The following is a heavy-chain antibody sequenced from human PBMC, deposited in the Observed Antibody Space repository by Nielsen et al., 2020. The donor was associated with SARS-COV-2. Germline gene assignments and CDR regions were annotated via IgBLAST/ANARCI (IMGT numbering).Heavy chain of an antibody. CDR3: TTVSVGVDYYYYGMDV. V-gene: IGHV3-15*01. CDR2: IKSKTDGGTT. CDR1: GFTFSNAW. Sequence: GESLKISCAASGFTFSNAWMSWVRQAPGKGLEWVGRIKSKTDGGTTDYAAPVKGRFTISRDDSKNTLYLQMNRLKTEDTAVYYCTTVSVGVDYYYYGMDVWGQGTTVTVSS. J-gene: IGHJ6*02. D-gene: IGHD2-15*01.